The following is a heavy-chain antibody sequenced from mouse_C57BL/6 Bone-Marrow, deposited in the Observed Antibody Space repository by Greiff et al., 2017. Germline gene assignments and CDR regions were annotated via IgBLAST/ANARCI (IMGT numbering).Heavy chain of an antibody. CDR3: APLLTGTFAY. CDR1: GFTFSSYT. J-gene: IGHJ3*01. D-gene: IGHD4-1*01. Sequence: DVHLVESGGGLVKPGGSLKLSCAASGFTFSSYTMSWVRQTPEKRLEWVATISGGGGNTYYPDSVKGRFTISRDNAKNTLYLQMSSLRSEDTALYYCAPLLTGTFAYWGQGTLVTVSA. V-gene: IGHV5-9*01. CDR2: ISGGGGNT.